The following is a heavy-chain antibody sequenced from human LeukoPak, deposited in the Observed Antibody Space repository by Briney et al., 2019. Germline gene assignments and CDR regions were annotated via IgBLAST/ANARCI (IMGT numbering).Heavy chain of an antibody. CDR1: GFTFSSYA. D-gene: IGHD3-10*01. V-gene: IGHV3-23*01. CDR3: AKEGDYYGTHNWFDP. CDR2: ISGSGGST. J-gene: IGHJ5*02. Sequence: PGGSLTLSCAASGFTFSSYAMSWVRQAPGKGLEWVSAISGSGGSTYYADSVKGRFTISRDNSKNTLYLQMNSLRAEDTAVYYCAKEGDYYGTHNWFDPWGQGTLVTVSS.